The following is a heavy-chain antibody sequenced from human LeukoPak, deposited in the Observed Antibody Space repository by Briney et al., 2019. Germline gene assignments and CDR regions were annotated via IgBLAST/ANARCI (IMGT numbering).Heavy chain of an antibody. CDR2: ISRSGDVT. V-gene: IGHV3-23*01. CDR1: GFTFSYYA. J-gene: IGHJ4*02. Sequence: PGGSLRLSCAASGFTFSYYAMSWVRQAPGKGLEWVSSISRSGDVTFYTDPVKGRFTISRDNSKNTLYLQMNSLRAEDTAVYYCAKDRPNYYESNGHYYRLNGDYWGQGTLVTVSS. D-gene: IGHD3-22*01. CDR3: AKDRPNYYESNGHYYRLNGDY.